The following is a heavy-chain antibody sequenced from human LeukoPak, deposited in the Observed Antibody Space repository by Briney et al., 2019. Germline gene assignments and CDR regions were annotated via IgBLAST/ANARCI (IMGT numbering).Heavy chain of an antibody. J-gene: IGHJ4*02. CDR1: GGSFSGYY. Sequence: SETLSLTCAVYGGSFSGYYWSWIRQPPGKGLEWIGEINHSGSTNYNPSLKSRVTISVDTSKNQFSLKLSSVTAADTAVYYCARGRSLDYWGQGTLVTVSS. CDR2: INHSGST. CDR3: ARGRSLDY. D-gene: IGHD1-14*01. V-gene: IGHV4-34*01.